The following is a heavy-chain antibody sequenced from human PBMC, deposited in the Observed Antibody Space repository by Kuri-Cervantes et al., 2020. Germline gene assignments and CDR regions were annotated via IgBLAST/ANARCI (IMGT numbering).Heavy chain of an antibody. Sequence: GESLKISCAASGFTFSSYSMNWVRQAPGKGLEWVSDISGSSGTTNYAASVKGRFTISRDNSKNTLYLQMNNVRAEDTAVYYCAKGVSSWYRGATDYWGQGILVTVSS. V-gene: IGHV3-23*01. CDR2: ISGSSGTT. J-gene: IGHJ4*02. CDR1: GFTFSSYS. D-gene: IGHD6-13*01. CDR3: AKGVSSWYRGATDY.